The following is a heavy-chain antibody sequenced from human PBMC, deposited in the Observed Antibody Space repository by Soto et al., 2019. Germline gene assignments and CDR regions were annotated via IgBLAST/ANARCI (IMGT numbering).Heavy chain of an antibody. CDR1: GFTFSSYA. Sequence: GGSLRLSCAASGFTFSSYAMHWVRQAPGKGLEWVAVISYDGSNKYYADSVKGRFTISRDNSRNTLYLQMNSLRAEDTAVYYCARVPGLNIAAAGTAPNYYYYGMDVWGQGTTVTVSS. D-gene: IGHD6-13*01. CDR3: ARVPGLNIAAAGTAPNYYYYGMDV. V-gene: IGHV3-30-3*01. J-gene: IGHJ6*02. CDR2: ISYDGSNK.